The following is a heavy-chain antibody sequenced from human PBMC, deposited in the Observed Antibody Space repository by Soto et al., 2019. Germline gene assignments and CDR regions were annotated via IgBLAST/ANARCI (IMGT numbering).Heavy chain of an antibody. CDR1: GFTFSSYA. D-gene: IGHD3-3*01. J-gene: IGHJ4*02. CDR2: ISGSGGST. CDR3: EKASKIFGVVNAFDY. Sequence: GGSLRLSCAASGFTFSSYAMSWVRQAPGKGLEWVSAISGSGGSTYYADSVKGRFTISRDNSKNTLYLQMNSLRAEDTAVYYCEKASKIFGVVNAFDYWGQGTLVTVYS. V-gene: IGHV3-23*01.